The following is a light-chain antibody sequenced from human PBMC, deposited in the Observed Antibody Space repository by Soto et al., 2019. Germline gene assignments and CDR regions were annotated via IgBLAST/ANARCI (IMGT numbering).Light chain of an antibody. CDR2: DAS. V-gene: IGKV3-11*01. CDR3: HHRGNGIT. Sequence: VMTQSPATLSVSPGERAALSCRASQSVSTNLAWYQQKPGQPPRLLIYDASSRATGIPARFSGSGSGTDFTLTISSLEPEDFAVYYCHHRGNGITFGQGTRLEIK. J-gene: IGKJ5*01. CDR1: QSVSTN.